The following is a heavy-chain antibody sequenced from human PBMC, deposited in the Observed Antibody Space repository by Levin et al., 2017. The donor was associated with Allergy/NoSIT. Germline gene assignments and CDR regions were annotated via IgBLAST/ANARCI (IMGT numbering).Heavy chain of an antibody. CDR2: ISGSGGST. CDR3: AKAPGGAAAGEFADY. D-gene: IGHD6-13*01. Sequence: PGGSLRLSCAASGFTFSTYAMSWVRQAPGKGLEWVSAISGSGGSTYYADSAKGRFTISRDNSKNTLYLQMNSLRAEDTAVYYCAKAPGGAAAGEFADYWGQGTLVTISS. CDR1: GFTFSTYA. V-gene: IGHV3-23*01. J-gene: IGHJ4*02.